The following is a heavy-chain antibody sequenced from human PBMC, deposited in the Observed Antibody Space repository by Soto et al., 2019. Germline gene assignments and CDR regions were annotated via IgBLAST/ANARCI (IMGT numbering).Heavy chain of an antibody. CDR2: ISSSSSTI. V-gene: IGHV3-48*01. D-gene: IGHD5-12*01. CDR1: GFTFSSYS. CDR3: ARVYGATYGYYYYGMDV. Sequence: EVQLVESGGGLVQPGGSLRLSCAASGFTFSSYSMNWVRQAPGKGLEWVSYISSSSSTIYYADSVKGRFTISRDNAKNSLYLQMNSLRAEDTAVYYCARVYGATYGYYYYGMDVWGQGTTVTVSS. J-gene: IGHJ6*02.